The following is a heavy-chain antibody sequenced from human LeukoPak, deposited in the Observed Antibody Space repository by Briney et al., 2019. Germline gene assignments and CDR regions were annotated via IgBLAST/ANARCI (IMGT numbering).Heavy chain of an antibody. D-gene: IGHD3-10*01. V-gene: IGHV1-2*02. CDR1: GYTFTGYY. J-gene: IGHJ4*02. CDR2: INPNSGGT. Sequence: GASVKVSCKASGYTFTGYYMHWVRQAPGQGLEWMGWINPNSGGTNYAQKFQGRVTMTRDTSISTAYVELSRLRSDDTAVYYCARDRYGSGSTLAGYWGQGTLVTVSS. CDR3: ARDRYGSGSTLAGY.